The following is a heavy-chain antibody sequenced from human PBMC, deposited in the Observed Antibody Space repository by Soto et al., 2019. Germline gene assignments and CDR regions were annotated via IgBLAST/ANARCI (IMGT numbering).Heavy chain of an antibody. CDR3: ASSQRSDP. Sequence: QVQLVQSGAEVKKPGASVKVSCKASGYTFTSYLIHWVRQAPGQRLEWMGWIHAGSGDTEYSHKFQGRVTITRDTSANTAYMELSSLRSEDTAVYYCASSQRSDPWGQGTLVTVSS. J-gene: IGHJ5*02. V-gene: IGHV1-3*01. CDR1: GYTFTSYL. CDR2: IHAGSGDT.